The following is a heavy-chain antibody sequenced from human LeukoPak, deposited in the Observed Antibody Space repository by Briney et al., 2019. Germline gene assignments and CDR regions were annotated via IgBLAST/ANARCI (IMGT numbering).Heavy chain of an antibody. CDR3: TRWPGVKQVGY. CDR2: IPSSSRTI. CDR1: GFTFSTYD. J-gene: IGHJ4*02. Sequence: GGSLRLSCAASGFTFSTYDMNWVRQAPGKGLEWVSHIPSSSRTIFYADCVKCRFTMSRAGAKYSLYLQMNSLRAEDTAVYYCTRWPGVKQVGYWGQGTLVTVSS. D-gene: IGHD6-6*01. V-gene: IGHV3-48*04.